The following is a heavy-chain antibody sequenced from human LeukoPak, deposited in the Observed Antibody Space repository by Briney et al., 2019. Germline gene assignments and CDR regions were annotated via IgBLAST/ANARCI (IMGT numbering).Heavy chain of an antibody. J-gene: IGHJ5*02. CDR2: ISINGGST. Sequence: PGGSLRLSCSASGTAFRTYAMHWVRQPPGKGLYYVSAISINGGSTYYADSVRGRFTISRDNSKNTPYLQMSSLRPDDTAVYYCVRTYDENPLGWFDPWGQGTLVTVSS. CDR3: VRTYDENPLGWFDP. D-gene: IGHD5-12*01. CDR1: GTAFRTYA. V-gene: IGHV3-64D*06.